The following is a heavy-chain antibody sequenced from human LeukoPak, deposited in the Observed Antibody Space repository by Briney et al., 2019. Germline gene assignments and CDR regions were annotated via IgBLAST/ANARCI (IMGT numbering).Heavy chain of an antibody. Sequence: ASVKVSCKASGYTFTGSYMHWVRQAPGQGLEWMGRIDPNGGGTNYAQKFQGRVTMTRDTSISTACMELSRLRSDDTAVYYCARELWFDYWGQGTLVTVSS. CDR2: IDPNGGGT. V-gene: IGHV1-2*06. D-gene: IGHD3-10*01. CDR1: GYTFTGSY. CDR3: ARELWFDY. J-gene: IGHJ4*02.